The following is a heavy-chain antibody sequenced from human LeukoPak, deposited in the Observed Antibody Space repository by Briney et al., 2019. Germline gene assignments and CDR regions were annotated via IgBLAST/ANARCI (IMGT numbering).Heavy chain of an antibody. J-gene: IGHJ6*02. CDR1: GYTFTSYD. D-gene: IGHD3-3*01. Sequence: ASVKVSCTASGYTFTSYDINWVRQATGQGLEWMGWMNPNSGNTGYAQKFQGRVTMTRNTSISTAYMELSSLRSEDTDVYYCARVYYDFWSGYQTPHYYYYGMDVWGQGTTVTVSS. V-gene: IGHV1-8*01. CDR2: MNPNSGNT. CDR3: ARVYYDFWSGYQTPHYYYYGMDV.